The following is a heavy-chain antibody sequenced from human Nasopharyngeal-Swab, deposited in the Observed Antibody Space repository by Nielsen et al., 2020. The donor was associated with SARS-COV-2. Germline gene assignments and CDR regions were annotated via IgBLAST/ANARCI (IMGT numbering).Heavy chain of an antibody. Sequence: GESLKISCAASGFTFSSYSMNWVRQAPGKGLEWVSSISSSSSYIYYADSVKGRFTISRDNAKNSLYLQMNSLRAEDMAVYYCARVDGYSYGYYYYYYGMDVWGQGTTVTVSS. V-gene: IGHV3-21*01. D-gene: IGHD5-18*01. J-gene: IGHJ6*02. CDR3: ARVDGYSYGYYYYYYGMDV. CDR2: ISSSSSYI. CDR1: GFTFSSYS.